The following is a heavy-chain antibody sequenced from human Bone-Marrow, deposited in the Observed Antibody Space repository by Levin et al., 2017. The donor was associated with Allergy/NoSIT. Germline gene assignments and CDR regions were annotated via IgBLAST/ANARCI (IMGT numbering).Heavy chain of an antibody. CDR3: ARFGNYGSGTD. D-gene: IGHD3-10*01. J-gene: IGHJ4*02. V-gene: IGHV4-59*01. CDR2: IYYSGST. Sequence: SETLSLTCTVSGGSISSYYWSWIRQPPGKGLEWIGYIYYSGSTNYNPSLKSRVTISVDTSKNQFSLKLSSVTAADTAVYYCARFGNYGSGTDWGQGTLVTVSS. CDR1: GGSISSYY.